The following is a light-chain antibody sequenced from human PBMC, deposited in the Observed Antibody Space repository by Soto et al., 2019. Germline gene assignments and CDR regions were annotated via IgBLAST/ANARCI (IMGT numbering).Light chain of an antibody. CDR2: DVT. V-gene: IGLV2-11*01. J-gene: IGLJ2*01. CDR3: CSYAGSYSFDVI. CDR1: SSDVGGYNY. Sequence: QSALTQPRSVSGSPGQSVTISCTGTSSDVGGYNYVSWYQQHPGKAPKLMIHDVTKRPSGVPDRFSGSKSGNRASLTISGLKAEDEADYYCCSYAGSYSFDVIFGGGTKVTVL.